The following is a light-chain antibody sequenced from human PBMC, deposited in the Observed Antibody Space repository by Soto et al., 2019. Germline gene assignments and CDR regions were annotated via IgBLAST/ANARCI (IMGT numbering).Light chain of an antibody. Sequence: EIVLTQSPGTLSLSPGERATLSCRASQSFSSTYLAWYQQKPGQAPRLLIYGASSRATGIPDRFSGSGSGTDFTLTISRLEPEDFAVYYCQQYRTFGQGTKVDI. CDR2: GAS. J-gene: IGKJ1*01. CDR1: QSFSSTY. CDR3: QQYRT. V-gene: IGKV3-20*01.